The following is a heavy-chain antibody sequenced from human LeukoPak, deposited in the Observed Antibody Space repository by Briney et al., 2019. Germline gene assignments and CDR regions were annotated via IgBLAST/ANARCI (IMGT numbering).Heavy chain of an antibody. CDR3: ANNVVAKTQSPYYYYYGMDV. V-gene: IGHV1-46*01. Sequence: ALVKVSCAASGYTFTSYYMYWVRQAPGHGLEWMGIVNPSGGSAIYAPTFQGRVTMTTDTSTSTVYMELSSLRSEDTAVYYCANNVVAKTQSPYYYYYGMDVWGQGTTVTVSS. D-gene: IGHD5-12*01. CDR2: VNPSGGSA. J-gene: IGHJ6*02. CDR1: GYTFTSYY.